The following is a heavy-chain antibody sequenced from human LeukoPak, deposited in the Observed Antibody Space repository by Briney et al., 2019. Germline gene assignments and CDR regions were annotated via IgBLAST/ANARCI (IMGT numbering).Heavy chain of an antibody. CDR3: ARAPRVVQWLVRGPRYFDN. Sequence: ASVKVSCKASGYTFTGYYMHWVRQAPGQGLEWMGWINPNSGGTNYAQKFQGRVTMTRDPSISTAYMELSRLRSDDTAVYYCARAPRVVQWLVRGPRYFDNWGGEPWSPSPQ. CDR2: INPNSGGT. D-gene: IGHD6-19*01. V-gene: IGHV1-2*02. J-gene: IGHJ4*02. CDR1: GYTFTGYY.